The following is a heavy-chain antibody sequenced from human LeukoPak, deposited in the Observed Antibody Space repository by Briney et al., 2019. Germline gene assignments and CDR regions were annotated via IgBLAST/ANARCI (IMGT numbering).Heavy chain of an antibody. V-gene: IGHV4-61*01. CDR1: GGSISSGSYY. Sequence: SQTLSLTCTVSGGSISSGSYYWSWIRQPPGKGLEWIGYIYYSGSTNYNPSLKSRVTISVDTSKNQFSLKLSSVTAADTAVYYCARDRGSGSFNWFDPWGQGTLVTVSS. D-gene: IGHD3-10*01. CDR3: ARDRGSGSFNWFDP. CDR2: IYYSGST. J-gene: IGHJ5*02.